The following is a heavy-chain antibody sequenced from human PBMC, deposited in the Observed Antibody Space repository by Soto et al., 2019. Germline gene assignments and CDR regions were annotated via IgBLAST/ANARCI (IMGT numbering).Heavy chain of an antibody. CDR1: GGSVSSGSYY. J-gene: IGHJ4*02. V-gene: IGHV4-61*01. D-gene: IGHD5-18*01. CDR3: ARVDTASYYFDY. Sequence: SETLSLTCTVSGGSVSSGSYYWSWIRQPPGKGLEWIGYIYYSGSTNYNPSLKSRVTISVDTSKNQFSLKLSSVTAADTAVYYCARVDTASYYFDYWGQGTLVTVSS. CDR2: IYYSGST.